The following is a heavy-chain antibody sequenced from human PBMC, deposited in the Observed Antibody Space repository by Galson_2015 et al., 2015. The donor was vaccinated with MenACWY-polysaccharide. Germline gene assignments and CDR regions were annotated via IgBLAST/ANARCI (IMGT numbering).Heavy chain of an antibody. Sequence: HWVRQAPGKGLEWVAALSYDGSNEFYADSVKGRFTISRDNSKNTLYLQMNSLRPEDTAVYYCPTGDSGSYVRPANFFGMIVWGQGTTVTVSS. CDR2: LSYDGSNE. J-gene: IGHJ6*02. D-gene: IGHD1-26*01. V-gene: IGHV3-30-3*01. CDR3: PTGDSGSYVRPANFFGMIV.